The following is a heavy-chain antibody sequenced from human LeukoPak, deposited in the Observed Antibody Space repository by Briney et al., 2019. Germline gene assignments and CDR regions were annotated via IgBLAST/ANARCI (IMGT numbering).Heavy chain of an antibody. D-gene: IGHD3-16*02. J-gene: IGHJ4*02. V-gene: IGHV4-61*01. Sequence: PSETLSLTCTVSGGSVSSGSYYWSWIRQPPGKGLEWIGYIYYSGSTNYNPSLKSRVTISVGTSKNQFSLKLSSVTAADTAVYYCARGGGNYVWGSYRYSYYFDYWGQGTLVTVSS. CDR3: ARGGGNYVWGSYRYSYYFDY. CDR1: GGSVSSGSYY. CDR2: IYYSGST.